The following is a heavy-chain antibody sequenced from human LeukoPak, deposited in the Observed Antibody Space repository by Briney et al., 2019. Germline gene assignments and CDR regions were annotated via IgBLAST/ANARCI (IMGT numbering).Heavy chain of an antibody. CDR2: ISGSGGST. D-gene: IGHD2-8*01. J-gene: IGHJ6*02. CDR1: GFTFSSYA. CDR3: AKHQLISYGMDV. V-gene: IGHV3-23*01. Sequence: GGSLRLYCAASGFTFSSYAMSWDRQAPGKGLEWVSAISGSGGSTYYADSVKGRFTISRDNSKNTLYLQMNSLRAEDTAVYYCAKHQLISYGMDVWGQGTTVTVSS.